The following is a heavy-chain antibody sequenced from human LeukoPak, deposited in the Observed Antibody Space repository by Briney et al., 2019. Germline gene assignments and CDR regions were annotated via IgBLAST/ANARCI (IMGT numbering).Heavy chain of an antibody. D-gene: IGHD6-19*01. CDR3: ARDGGIAVAGTPH. CDR1: GGSISSGSYY. CDR2: IYTSGST. Sequence: SETLSLTCTVSGGSISSGSYYWSWIRQPAGKGLEWIGCIYTSGSTNYNPSLKSRVTISVDTSKNQFSLKLSSVTAADTAVYYCARDGGIAVAGTPHWGQGTLVTVSS. J-gene: IGHJ4*02. V-gene: IGHV4-61*02.